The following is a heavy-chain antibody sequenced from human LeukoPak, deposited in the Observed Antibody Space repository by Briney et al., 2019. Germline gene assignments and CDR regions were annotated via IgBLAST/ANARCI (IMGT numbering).Heavy chain of an antibody. Sequence: KPSETLSLTCTVSGGSISSYYWSWIRQPPGKGLEWIGYIYYSGSTNYNPSLKSRVTISVDTSKNQFSLKLSSVTAADTAVYYCARFEFRPGAPAYYYYGMDVWGQGTTVTVSS. V-gene: IGHV4-59*08. CDR1: GGSISSYY. CDR2: IYYSGST. CDR3: ARFEFRPGAPAYYYYGMDV. J-gene: IGHJ6*02. D-gene: IGHD6-6*01.